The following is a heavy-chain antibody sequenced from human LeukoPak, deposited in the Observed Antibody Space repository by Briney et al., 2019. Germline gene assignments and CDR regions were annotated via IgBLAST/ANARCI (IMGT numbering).Heavy chain of an antibody. D-gene: IGHD3-9*01. CDR1: GCTFRDFS. V-gene: IGHV3-48*01. CDR3: VRDHDWAFDY. J-gene: IGHJ4*02. CDR2: ISPRSDII. Sequence: GGSLRLSCTASGCTFRDFSMNWGRQAPGKGLELVSHISPRSDIISYADSVKGRFTISRDNAKNSLYLQINSLRAEDMAVYYCVRDHDWAFDYWGQGTLVPVSS.